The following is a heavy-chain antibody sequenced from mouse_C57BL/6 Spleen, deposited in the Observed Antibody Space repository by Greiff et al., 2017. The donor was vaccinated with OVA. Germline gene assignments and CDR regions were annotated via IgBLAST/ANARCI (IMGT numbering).Heavy chain of an antibody. CDR3: ARGCNDETTYWYFDV. D-gene: IGHD2-1*01. Sequence: QVQLQQPGAELVMPGASVKLSCKASGYTFTSYWMHWVKQRPGQGLEWIGEIDPSDSYTNYNQKFKGKSTLTVAKSSSTAYMQLSSLTSADSAVYYCARGCNDETTYWYFDVWGTGTTVTVSA. CDR1: GYTFTSYW. J-gene: IGHJ1*03. V-gene: IGHV1-69*01. CDR2: IDPSDSYT.